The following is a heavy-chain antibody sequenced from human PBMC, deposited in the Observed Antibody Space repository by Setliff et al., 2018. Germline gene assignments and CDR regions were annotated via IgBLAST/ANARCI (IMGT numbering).Heavy chain of an antibody. V-gene: IGHV1-69*05. D-gene: IGHD6-19*01. CDR1: GGTFSSYA. J-gene: IGHJ4*02. CDR3: ARDAGGTISIAVFDY. Sequence: GASVKVSCKASGGTFSSYAISWVRQAPGQGLEWMGGIIPILGTANYAQKFQGRVTITTDGSTSTAYMELSSLRSEDTAVYYCARDAGGTISIAVFDYWGQGTLVTVSS. CDR2: IIPILGTA.